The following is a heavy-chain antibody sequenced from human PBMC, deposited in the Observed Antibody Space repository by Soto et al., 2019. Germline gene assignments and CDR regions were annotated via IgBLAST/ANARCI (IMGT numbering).Heavy chain of an antibody. J-gene: IGHJ4*02. CDR2: IWYDASKQ. CDR1: VFSCSVYG. V-gene: IGHV3-33*01. D-gene: IGHD2-15*01. Sequence: WWSLRPSCQTSVFSCSVYGMHWFRQAPGKGLEWVAVIWYDASKQFYAASVEGRFTISRDNSKAILYLQMNSLRAEDTAVYYCAAWAEGATEVHWGQGTLVTVSS. CDR3: AAWAEGATEVH.